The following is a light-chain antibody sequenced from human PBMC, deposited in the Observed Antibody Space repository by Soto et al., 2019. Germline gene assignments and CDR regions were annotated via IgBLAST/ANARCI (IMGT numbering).Light chain of an antibody. V-gene: IGKV1-39*01. J-gene: IGKJ4*01. CDR3: QESNSVPFS. CDR2: SAT. CDR1: RGIANY. Sequence: QMTQSPPSLSASVGDRVTITCRASRGIANYVNWYQHKLGKAPKLLIYSATNLQSGVPSRFSGCGSWTSFTFTISGLQPDASATYYCQESNSVPFSFGGGTKLEIK.